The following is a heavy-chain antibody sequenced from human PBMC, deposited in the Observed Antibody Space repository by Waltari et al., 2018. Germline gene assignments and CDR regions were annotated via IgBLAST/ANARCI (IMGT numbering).Heavy chain of an antibody. CDR3: ARGDDSSGSSDAFDT. CDR1: GFTFGDLA. D-gene: IGHD3-22*01. J-gene: IGHJ3*02. V-gene: IGHV3-49*04. Sequence: EVQLVQSGGGLVQPGRSLRLSCTASGFTFGDLAMAWVRQAPGKGLEWVGFIRSKAYGGTTEYAASVKGRFIISRDDSKSIAYLQMNSLKTEDTAVYYCARGDDSSGSSDAFDTWGLGTLVTVSS. CDR2: IRSKAYGGTT.